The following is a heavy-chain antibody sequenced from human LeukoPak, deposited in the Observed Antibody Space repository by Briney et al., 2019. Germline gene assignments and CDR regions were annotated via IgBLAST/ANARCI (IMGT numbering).Heavy chain of an antibody. V-gene: IGHV3-7*05. CDR3: TREYLTVSYFDY. CDR2: IKQDGSEQ. J-gene: IGHJ4*02. Sequence: PGGSLRLSCAASGFTFSSYEMHWARQAPGKGLEWVANIKQDGSEQYHVDSVKGRFTISRDNAKNSLFLQMNSLRGEDTAVYYCTREYLTVSYFDYWGQGTLVTVSS. D-gene: IGHD4-11*01. CDR1: GFTFSSYE.